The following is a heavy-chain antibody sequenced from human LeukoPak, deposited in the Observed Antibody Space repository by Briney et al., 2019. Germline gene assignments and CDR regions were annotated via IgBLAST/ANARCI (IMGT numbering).Heavy chain of an antibody. V-gene: IGHV3-23*01. J-gene: IGHJ6*02. D-gene: IGHD3-10*01. CDR2: VGGGGGST. CDR3: AKDLNYLLWFGESYYCYGMDV. Sequence: HSGGSLRLSCAASGFTFNNYAMSWVRQAPGRGLEWVSAVGGGGGSTYYADSVRGRFTISRDNSRNTVYLQMNSLRAEDTAIYYCAKDLNYLLWFGESYYCYGMDVWGQGTTVTVSS. CDR1: GFTFNNYA.